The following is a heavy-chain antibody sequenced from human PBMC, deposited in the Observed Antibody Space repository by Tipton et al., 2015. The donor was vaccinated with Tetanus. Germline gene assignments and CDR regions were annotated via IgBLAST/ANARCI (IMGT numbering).Heavy chain of an antibody. CDR3: ATVGLVTASVKY. D-gene: IGHD2-21*02. Sequence: GLVKPSETLSLICTVSGGSMNSYYWSWIRQPPGKGLEWIGYIYYTGTTHYNPSLKSRVTISLDRSKNQFSLKLTSVTAADTAVYYCATVGLVTASVKYWGQGTLVTVSS. CDR1: GGSMNSYY. V-gene: IGHV4-59*12. J-gene: IGHJ4*01. CDR2: IYYTGTT.